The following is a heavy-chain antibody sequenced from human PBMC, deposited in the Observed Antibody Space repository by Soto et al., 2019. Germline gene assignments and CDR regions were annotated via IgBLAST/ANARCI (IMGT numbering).Heavy chain of an antibody. J-gene: IGHJ4*02. CDR3: ARDVWRYFDY. Sequence: QVQLVESGGGVVQPGRSLRLSCAASGFSFSSYGMHWVRQAPGKGLEWVAIIWHDGDNKYYADSVKGRLTISRDNSKNTLSLQMNSLRAEDTAVYYCARDVWRYFDYCGQGSLLTVSS. CDR2: IWHDGDNK. CDR1: GFSFSSYG. V-gene: IGHV3-33*01. D-gene: IGHD2-8*01.